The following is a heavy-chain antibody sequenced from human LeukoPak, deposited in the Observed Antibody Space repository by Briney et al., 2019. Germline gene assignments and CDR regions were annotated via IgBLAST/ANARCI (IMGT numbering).Heavy chain of an antibody. D-gene: IGHD3-22*01. V-gene: IGHV5-51*01. CDR3: ARHKPGHYDSSGYYTY. J-gene: IGHJ4*02. Sequence: GESLKISCKGSGYSFTTYWIGWVRQMPGKGLEWMGIIYPGGSDTRYSPAFQGLVTISADKSINTAYLQWSSLKASDTAMYYCARHKPGHYDSSGYYTYWGQGTLVTVSS. CDR2: IYPGGSDT. CDR1: GYSFTTYW.